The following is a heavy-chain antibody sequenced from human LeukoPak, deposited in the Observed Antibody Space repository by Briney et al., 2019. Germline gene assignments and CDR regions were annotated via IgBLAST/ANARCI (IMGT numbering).Heavy chain of an antibody. J-gene: IGHJ4*02. Sequence: PSETLSLTCTVSGGSISTNNYYWGWVRQPPGKGLEWIGEINHSGSTNYNPSLKSRVTISVDTSKNQFSLKLSSVTAADTAVYYCARGGRSGYLNWGQGTLVTVSS. CDR3: ARGGRSGYLN. CDR1: GGSISTNNYY. D-gene: IGHD3-3*01. CDR2: INHSGST. V-gene: IGHV4-39*07.